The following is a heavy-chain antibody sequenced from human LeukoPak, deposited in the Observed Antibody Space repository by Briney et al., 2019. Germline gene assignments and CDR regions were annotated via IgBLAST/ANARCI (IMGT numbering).Heavy chain of an antibody. V-gene: IGHV3-53*01. Sequence: GGSLRLSCAASGFTVSSSYMWIRQAPGKGLECIAVIYIGDHMYFAASVRGRFAISRDNSKNTLYLQMNSLRVEDTAVYYCARDSSDRDYWGQGTLVTVSS. J-gene: IGHJ4*02. CDR1: GFTVSSSY. CDR2: IYIGDHM. CDR3: ARDSSDRDY.